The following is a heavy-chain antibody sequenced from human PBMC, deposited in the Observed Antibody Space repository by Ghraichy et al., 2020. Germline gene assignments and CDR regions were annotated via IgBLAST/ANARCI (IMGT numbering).Heavy chain of an antibody. J-gene: IGHJ3*02. CDR1: GYTFTSYG. CDR3: ARPDQYYYDSSGYQGAFDI. Sequence: ASVKVSCKASGYTFTSYGISWVRQAPGQGLEWMGWISAYNGNTNYAQKLQGRVTMTTDTSTSTAYMELRSLRSDDTAVYYCARPDQYYYDSSGYQGAFDIWGQGTMVTVSS. V-gene: IGHV1-18*04. CDR2: ISAYNGNT. D-gene: IGHD3-22*01.